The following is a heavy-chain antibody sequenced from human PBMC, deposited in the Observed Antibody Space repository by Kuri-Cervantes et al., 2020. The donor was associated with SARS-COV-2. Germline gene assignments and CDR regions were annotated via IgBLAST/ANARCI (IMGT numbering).Heavy chain of an antibody. V-gene: IGHV4-34*01. CDR1: GGSFSGYY. CDR2: IYYSGST. CDR3: ARPAIFGVVTDWDYYFDY. J-gene: IGHJ4*02. D-gene: IGHD3-3*01. Sequence: GSLRLSCAVYGGSFSGYYWSWIRQPPGKGLEWTGSIYYSGSTYYNPSLKSRVTISVDTSKNQFSLKLSSVTAADTAVYYCARPAIFGVVTDWDYYFDYWGQGTLVTVSS.